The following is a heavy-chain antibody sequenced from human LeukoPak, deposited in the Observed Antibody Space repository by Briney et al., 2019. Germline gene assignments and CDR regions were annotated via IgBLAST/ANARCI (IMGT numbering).Heavy chain of an antibody. J-gene: IGHJ3*02. Sequence: PGGSLRLSCAASGFTFSSYGMHWVRQAPGKGLEWVAFIRYDGSNKYYADSVKGRFTISRDNSKNTLYLQMNSLRAEDTAVYYCAKDRRFDYPSGAFDIWGQGTMVTVSS. CDR2: IRYDGSNK. D-gene: IGHD3-9*01. CDR3: AKDRRFDYPSGAFDI. V-gene: IGHV3-30*02. CDR1: GFTFSSYG.